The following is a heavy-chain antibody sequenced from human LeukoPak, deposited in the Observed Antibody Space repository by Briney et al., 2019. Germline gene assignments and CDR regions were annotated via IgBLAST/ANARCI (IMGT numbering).Heavy chain of an antibody. J-gene: IGHJ4*02. CDR3: ARVLWGFDY. V-gene: IGHV6-1*01. Sequence: SQTLSLTCAISGDSVSTNSAAWNWIRQSPSRGLEWLGRTYYRSKWYNEYAVSVRSRITIDADTSKNQFSVHLNSVTPEDTAVYYCARVLWGFDYWGQGTLVTVSS. CDR1: GDSVSTNSAA. CDR2: TYYRSKWYN. D-gene: IGHD7-27*01.